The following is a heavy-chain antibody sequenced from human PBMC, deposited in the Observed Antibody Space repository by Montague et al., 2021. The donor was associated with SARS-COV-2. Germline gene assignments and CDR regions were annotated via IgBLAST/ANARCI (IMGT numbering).Heavy chain of an antibody. CDR3: ARHRDNLGSLNWFAP. CDR2: IYYSGTT. D-gene: IGHD3-16*01. J-gene: IGHJ5*02. V-gene: IGHV4-39*01. Sequence: SETLSLTCTVSAGSIRDTDYFWGWLRQPPGKGLEWIGSIYYSGTTYHNPSLQSRVTISVDTSKNQFSLKLSSVTAADTAVYFCARHRDNLGSLNWFAPWGQGTLVTVSS. CDR1: AGSIRDTDYF.